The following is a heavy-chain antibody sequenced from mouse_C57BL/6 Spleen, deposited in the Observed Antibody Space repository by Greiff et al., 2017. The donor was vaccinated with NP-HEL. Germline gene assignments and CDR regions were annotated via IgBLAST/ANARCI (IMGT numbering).Heavy chain of an antibody. CDR2: INPGSGGT. CDR3: ARSFDYDRFAY. J-gene: IGHJ3*01. CDR1: GYAFTNYL. Sequence: QVHVKQSGAELVRPGTSVKVSCKASGYAFTNYLIEWVKQRPGQGLEWIGVINPGSGGTNYNEKFKGKATLTADKSSSTAYMQLSSLTSEDSAVYFCARSFDYDRFAYWGQGTLVTVSA. V-gene: IGHV1-54*01. D-gene: IGHD2-4*01.